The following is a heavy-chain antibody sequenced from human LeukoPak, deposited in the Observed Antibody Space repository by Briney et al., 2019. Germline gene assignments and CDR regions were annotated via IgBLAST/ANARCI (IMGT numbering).Heavy chain of an antibody. CDR2: INHSGST. Sequence: SETLSLTCAVYGGSFSGYYWSWIRQPPGKGLEWIEEINHSGSTNYNPSLKSRVTISVDTSKNQFSLKLSSVTAADTAVYYCARPRIVGARAFDYWGQGTLVTVSS. CDR1: GGSFSGYY. CDR3: ARPRIVGARAFDY. V-gene: IGHV4-34*01. J-gene: IGHJ4*02. D-gene: IGHD1-26*01.